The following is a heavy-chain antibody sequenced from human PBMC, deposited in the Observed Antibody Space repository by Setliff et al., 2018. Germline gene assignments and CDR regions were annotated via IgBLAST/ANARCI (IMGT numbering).Heavy chain of an antibody. CDR2: ISAYSGKA. CDR3: SRLVRYCTTTSCQRLSGDEY. Sequence: ASVKVSCKASGFTFRNYAISWVRQAPGQGLEWMGWISAYSGKAYYAQKLQDRATMTTDTSTGTAYLELRSLRSDDTAVYYCSRLVRYCTTTSCQRLSGDEYWGQGTLVTVSS. V-gene: IGHV1-18*01. J-gene: IGHJ4*02. D-gene: IGHD2-2*01. CDR1: GFTFRNYA.